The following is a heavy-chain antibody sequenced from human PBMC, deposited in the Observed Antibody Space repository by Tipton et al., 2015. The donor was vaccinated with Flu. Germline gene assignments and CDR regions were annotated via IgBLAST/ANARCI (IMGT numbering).Heavy chain of an antibody. V-gene: IGHV4-38-2*02. CDR2: SYHTGNA. D-gene: IGHD2-2*01. Sequence: LRLSCSVSGDSVRSDFYWGWIRQSPGKGLEWIGNSYHTGNAYYNPTLKSRATISVDRSKNQFSLKLNSVTAADTAVYFCARDPSLGMPEYFDSWGQGTLVTVSS. CDR3: ARDPSLGMPEYFDS. CDR1: GDSVRSDFY. J-gene: IGHJ4*02.